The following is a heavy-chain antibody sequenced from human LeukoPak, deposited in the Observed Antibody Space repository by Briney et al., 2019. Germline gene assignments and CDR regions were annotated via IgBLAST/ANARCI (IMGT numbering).Heavy chain of an antibody. CDR3: ARDGDDILTGYCFDY. CDR1: GYTFTSYY. D-gene: IGHD3-9*01. CDR2: INPSGGST. V-gene: IGHV1-46*01. J-gene: IGHJ4*02. Sequence: ASVKVSCKASGYTFTSYYMHWVRQAPGQGLEWMGIINPSGGSTSYAQKFQGRVTMTRDTSTSTVYMELSSLRSEDTAVYYCARDGDDILTGYCFDYWGQGTLVTVSS.